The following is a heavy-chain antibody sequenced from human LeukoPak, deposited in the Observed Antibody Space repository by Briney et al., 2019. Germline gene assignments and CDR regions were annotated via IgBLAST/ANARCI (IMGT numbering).Heavy chain of an antibody. V-gene: IGHV3-11*01. D-gene: IGHD1-26*01. CDR3: AKLWGGTEHWAFDY. Sequence: GGSLRLSCEASGFTFSDYYMSWIRQAPGKGLEWVSYISSSGSTIYYADSVKGRFTISRDNAKNSLYLQMNSLRADDTAVYYCAKLWGGTEHWAFDYWGQGTLVTVSS. J-gene: IGHJ4*02. CDR2: ISSSGSTI. CDR1: GFTFSDYY.